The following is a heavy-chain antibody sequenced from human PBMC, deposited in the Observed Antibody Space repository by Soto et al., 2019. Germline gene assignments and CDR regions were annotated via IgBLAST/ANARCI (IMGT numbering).Heavy chain of an antibody. Sequence: ETLSLTCAVYGGSFSGYYWSWIRQPPGKGLEWIGEINHSGSTNYNPSLKSRVTISVDTSKNQFSLKLSSVTAADTAVYYCARTNSSGYYCDFDYWGQGTLVTVSS. CDR3: ARTNSSGYYCDFDY. D-gene: IGHD3-22*01. V-gene: IGHV4-34*01. J-gene: IGHJ4*02. CDR2: INHSGST. CDR1: GGSFSGYY.